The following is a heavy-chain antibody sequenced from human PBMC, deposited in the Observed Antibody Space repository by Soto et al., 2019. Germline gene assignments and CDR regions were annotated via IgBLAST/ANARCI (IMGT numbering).Heavy chain of an antibody. D-gene: IGHD3-10*01. CDR2: VSPNGQGI. Sequence: GGSLRLSCAASGFTLGRYGTSWVRQAPGKGLEWVSAVSPNGQGIYYADSVRGRFTISRDFSKNTVFLHMDSLRAEDTAVYYCAKDRDYPRDYFHYWGQGTLVTVSS. CDR1: GFTLGRYG. CDR3: AKDRDYPRDYFHY. J-gene: IGHJ4*02. V-gene: IGHV3-23*01.